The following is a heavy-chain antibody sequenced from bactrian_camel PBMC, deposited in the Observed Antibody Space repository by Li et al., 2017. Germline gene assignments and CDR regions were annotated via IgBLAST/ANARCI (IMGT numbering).Heavy chain of an antibody. CDR2: IGRDGTT. V-gene: IGHV3S55*01. CDR1: GFTFHNAD. CDR3: AADRGNFGYQLRARTFDF. Sequence: VQLVESGGGSVQAGGSLRLSCTASGFTFHNADMGWWRQAPGTECELVSSIGRDGTTTYHGSVKGRFTISKDNAKNTLYLQMNTLKPEDTAMYYCAADRGNFGYQLRARTFDFWGQGTQVTVSS. J-gene: IGHJ6*01. D-gene: IGHD3*01.